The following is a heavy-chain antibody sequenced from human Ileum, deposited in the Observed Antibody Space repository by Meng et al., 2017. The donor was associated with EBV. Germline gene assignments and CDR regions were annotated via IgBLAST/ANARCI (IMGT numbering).Heavy chain of an antibody. CDR3: ARAGNGGSYYFTY. CDR1: GYTFSNYG. V-gene: IGHV1-18*01. J-gene: IGHJ4*02. Sequence: QIQLVQSGAEVKKPGDSVKVSCKASGYTFSNYGISWLRQAPGQGLEWMGWISAYNGNTNYVQNLQDRVTMTTDTSAGTAYMEVRSLRSDDTAVYYCARAGNGGSYYFTYWGQGTLVTVSS. CDR2: ISAYNGNT. D-gene: IGHD1-26*01.